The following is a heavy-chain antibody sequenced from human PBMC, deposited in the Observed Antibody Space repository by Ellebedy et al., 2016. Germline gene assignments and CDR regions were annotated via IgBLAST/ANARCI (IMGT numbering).Heavy chain of an antibody. CDR1: GFPFGSYW. V-gene: IGHV3-7*03. Sequence: GESLKISXAASGFPFGSYWMTWVRQAPGKGLEWVANIKRDGRDIHYLDSVKGRFSISRDNAKNSLYLQMNSLRPEDTALYYCARDRNYYYYYMDVWGKGTTVTVSS. CDR2: IKRDGRDI. CDR3: ARDRNYYYYYMDV. J-gene: IGHJ6*03.